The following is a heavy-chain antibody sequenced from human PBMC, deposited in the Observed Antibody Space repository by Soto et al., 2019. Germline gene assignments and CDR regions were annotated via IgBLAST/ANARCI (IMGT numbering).Heavy chain of an antibody. CDR2: INPNSGGT. J-gene: IGHJ6*02. V-gene: IGHV1-2*02. D-gene: IGHD6-19*01. CDR1: GYTFTDYY. Sequence: QVQLVQSGAEVKKPGASVKVSCKASGYTFTDYYMHWVRQAPGQGLEWMGWINPNSGGTNYAQKFQGRVTMTRDTSISTAYMELNRLRSDDTAVYYCARDQSPSSGWPGMDVWGQGTTVTFSS. CDR3: ARDQSPSSGWPGMDV.